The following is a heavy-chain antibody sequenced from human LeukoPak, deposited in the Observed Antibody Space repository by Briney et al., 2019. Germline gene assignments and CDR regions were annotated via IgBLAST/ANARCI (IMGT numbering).Heavy chain of an antibody. CDR1: GFSFTDYP. V-gene: IGHV3-48*02. D-gene: IGHD2-8*01. Sequence: GSMRLSYATSGFSFTDYPMNWVRQAAGKGLECISNIRTTAEGAKYVYYADPVKGRVTISRDDCKHTLYLHMNSLRDDDTAVYYCATDQRYAFDYWGQGILVTDSA. CDR2: IRTTAEGAKYV. J-gene: IGHJ4*02. CDR3: ATDQRYAFDY.